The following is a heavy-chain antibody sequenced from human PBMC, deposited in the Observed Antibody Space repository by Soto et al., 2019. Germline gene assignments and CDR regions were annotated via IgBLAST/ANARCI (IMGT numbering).Heavy chain of an antibody. Sequence: GGSLRLSCAASGFTFSGSAMHWVRQASGKGLEWVGRIRSKANSYATAYAASVKGRFTIARDDSKNTAYLQMNSLKTEDTAVYYCRKEVIMEGWGQGTLVTVSS. CDR3: RKEVIMEG. D-gene: IGHD3-10*01. CDR1: GFTFSGSA. J-gene: IGHJ4*02. V-gene: IGHV3-73*01. CDR2: IRSKANSYAT.